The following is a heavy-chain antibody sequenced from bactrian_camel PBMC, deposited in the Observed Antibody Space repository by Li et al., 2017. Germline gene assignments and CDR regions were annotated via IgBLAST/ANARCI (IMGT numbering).Heavy chain of an antibody. D-gene: IGHD3*01. Sequence: EVQLVESGGGLVEPGGSLRLSCAASGFTFSSYVMNWVRQAPGKGLEWVSVINSVGGSTYYADSVKGRFTISRDDAKNTLYLQMNSLKSEDTALYYCATGAGWTGPLSYEYNYWGQGTQVTVS. J-gene: IGHJ4*01. CDR1: GFTFSSYV. V-gene: IGHV3S40*01. CDR2: INSVGGST. CDR3: ATGAGWTGPLSYEYNY.